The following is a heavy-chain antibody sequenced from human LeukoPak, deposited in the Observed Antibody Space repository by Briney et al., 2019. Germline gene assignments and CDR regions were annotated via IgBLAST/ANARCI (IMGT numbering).Heavy chain of an antibody. CDR3: ARPYYYDSRIDP. CDR1: GGSISSGDYY. J-gene: IGHJ5*02. Sequence: PSQTLSLTCTVSGGSISSGDYYWSWIRQPPGKGLEWIAYMYYSGSTYYNPSLKSRVTMSADTSKNQLSLKLSSVTAADTAVYYCARPYYYDSRIDPWGQGILVNGSS. CDR2: MYYSGST. V-gene: IGHV4-30-4*01. D-gene: IGHD3-22*01.